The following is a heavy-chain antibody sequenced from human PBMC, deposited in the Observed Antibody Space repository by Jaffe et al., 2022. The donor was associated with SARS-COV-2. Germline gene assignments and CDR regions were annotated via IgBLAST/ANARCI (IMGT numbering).Heavy chain of an antibody. Sequence: QVQLQESGPGLVKPSQTLSLTCTVSGGSISSGDYYWSWIRQPPGKGLEWIGYIYYSGSTYYNPSLKSRVTISVDTSKNQFSLKLSSVTAADTAVYYCARASGSGAHTLRPFDYWGQGTLVTVSS. CDR3: ARASGSGAHTLRPFDY. J-gene: IGHJ4*02. CDR1: GGSISSGDYY. V-gene: IGHV4-30-4*01. D-gene: IGHD1-26*01. CDR2: IYYSGST.